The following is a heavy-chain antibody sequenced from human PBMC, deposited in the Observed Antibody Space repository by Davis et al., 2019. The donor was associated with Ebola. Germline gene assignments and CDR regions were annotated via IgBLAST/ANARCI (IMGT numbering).Heavy chain of an antibody. V-gene: IGHV1-69*04. CDR3: ARDFMGPAVAGTGGDY. CDR1: GGTFSSYT. Sequence: AASVKVSCKASGGTFSSYTISWVRQAPGQGLEWMGRIIPILGIANYAQKFQGRVTITADKSTSTAYMELSSLRSEDTAVYYCARDFMGPAVAGTGGDYWGQGTLVTVSS. CDR2: IIPILGIA. D-gene: IGHD6-19*01. J-gene: IGHJ4*02.